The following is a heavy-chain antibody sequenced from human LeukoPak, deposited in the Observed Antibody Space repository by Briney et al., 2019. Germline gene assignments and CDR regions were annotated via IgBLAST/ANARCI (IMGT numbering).Heavy chain of an antibody. D-gene: IGHD3-9*01. CDR2: IYTSGST. Sequence: SETLSLTCTVSGGSISSYYWSWIRRPAGKGLEWIGRIYTSGSTNYNPSLKSRVTMSVDTSKNQFSLKLSSVTAADTAVYYCAGNYDILTGVDYWGQGTLVTVSS. V-gene: IGHV4-4*07. J-gene: IGHJ4*02. CDR3: AGNYDILTGVDY. CDR1: GGSISSYY.